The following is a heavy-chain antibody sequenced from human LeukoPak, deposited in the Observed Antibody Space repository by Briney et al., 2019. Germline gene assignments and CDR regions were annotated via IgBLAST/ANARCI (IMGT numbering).Heavy chain of an antibody. Sequence: GGSLRLSCAASGFTFSDYYMSWIRQAPGKGLEWVSYISSSGSTIYYADSVKGRFTISRDNAKNSLYLQMNSLRAEDTAVYYCARDKRITMVRGVIYYYGMDVWGQGTTVTVSS. CDR1: GFTFSDYY. CDR2: ISSSGSTI. V-gene: IGHV3-11*01. CDR3: ARDKRITMVRGVIYYYGMDV. D-gene: IGHD3-10*01. J-gene: IGHJ6*02.